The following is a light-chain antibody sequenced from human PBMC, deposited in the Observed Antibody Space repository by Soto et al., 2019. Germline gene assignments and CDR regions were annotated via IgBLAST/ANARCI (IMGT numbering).Light chain of an antibody. V-gene: IGLV2-8*01. CDR1: NSDVGGYNF. CDR3: SSYAGSNNLV. Sequence: QSALTQPPSASGSPGQSVTISCTCINSDVGGYNFVSWYQQHPGKAPKLVIYEVTKRPSGVPDRFSGSKSGNTASLTVSGLQAEDEADYFCSSYAGSNNLVFGTGTKVTVL. CDR2: EVT. J-gene: IGLJ1*01.